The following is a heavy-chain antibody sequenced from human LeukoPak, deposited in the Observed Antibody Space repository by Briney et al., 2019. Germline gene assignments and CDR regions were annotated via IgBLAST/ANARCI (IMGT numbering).Heavy chain of an antibody. D-gene: IGHD2-15*01. CDR1: GFTSSSYW. CDR2: ISSSSSYI. J-gene: IGHJ4*02. CDR3: ARRSRLGGHPFDY. Sequence: GGSLRLSCAASGFTSSSYWMTWVRQAPGKGLEWVSSISSSSSYIYYADSVKGRFTISRDNAKNSLYLQMNSLRAEDTAVYYCARRSRLGGHPFDYWGQGTLVTVSS. V-gene: IGHV3-21*01.